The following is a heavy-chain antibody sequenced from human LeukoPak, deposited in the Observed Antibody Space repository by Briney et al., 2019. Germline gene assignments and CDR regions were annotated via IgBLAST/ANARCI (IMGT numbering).Heavy chain of an antibody. CDR1: GFTFSNYA. D-gene: IGHD3-10*01. Sequence: GGSLRLSCAASGFTFSNYAMSWVRQAPGKGLEWFSGISPSGDITYYADSVKSRFTISRDNSKNTVYLQVISLTAEDTAVYYCAKDDAWLRFGEWSQGTLVTVSS. CDR2: ISPSGDIT. J-gene: IGHJ4*02. CDR3: AKDDAWLRFGE. V-gene: IGHV3-23*01.